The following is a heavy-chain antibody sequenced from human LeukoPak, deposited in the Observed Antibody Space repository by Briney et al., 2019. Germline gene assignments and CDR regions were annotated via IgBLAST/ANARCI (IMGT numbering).Heavy chain of an antibody. Sequence: SETLSLTCTVSGGSISSSSYYWGWIRQPPGKGLEWIGSIYYSGSTYYNPSLKSRVTISVDTSKNQFSLKLSSVTAADTAVYYCARETGSRSRLSDYWGQGTLVPVSS. V-gene: IGHV4-39*07. J-gene: IGHJ4*02. D-gene: IGHD3-16*02. CDR2: IYYSGST. CDR1: GGSISSSSYY. CDR3: ARETGSRSRLSDY.